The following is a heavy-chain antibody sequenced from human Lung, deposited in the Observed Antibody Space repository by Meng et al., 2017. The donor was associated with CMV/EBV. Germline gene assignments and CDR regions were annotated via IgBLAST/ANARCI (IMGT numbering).Heavy chain of an antibody. Sequence: GESLKISCAASGFTFSTYPMSWFRQAPGQGLEWVSHISGSGLTTHYADSVKGRCTISRENSKNMVDLQMNSLRVEDTALYYCARESAARGNWNYRFDYWGQGTLVXVSS. D-gene: IGHD1-7*01. CDR1: GFTFSTYP. CDR2: ISGSGLTT. CDR3: ARESAARGNWNYRFDY. J-gene: IGHJ4*02. V-gene: IGHV3-23*01.